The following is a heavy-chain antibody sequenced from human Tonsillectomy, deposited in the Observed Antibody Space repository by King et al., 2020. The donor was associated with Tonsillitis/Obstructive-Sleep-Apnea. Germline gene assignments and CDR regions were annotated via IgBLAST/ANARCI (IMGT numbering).Heavy chain of an antibody. J-gene: IGHJ5*02. V-gene: IGHV4-31*03. Sequence: QLQESGPGLVKPSQTLSLTCTVSGGSISTGGYYWSWIRQHPGKGLEWIGYIHYSGSTYYNPSLKSRVTISVDTSKNQFSLKLSSVTAADTAVYYCARGVDYYDSSGQNNWFDPWGQGTLVTVSS. CDR3: ARGVDYYDSSGQNNWFDP. CDR2: IHYSGST. D-gene: IGHD3-22*01. CDR1: GGSISTGGYY.